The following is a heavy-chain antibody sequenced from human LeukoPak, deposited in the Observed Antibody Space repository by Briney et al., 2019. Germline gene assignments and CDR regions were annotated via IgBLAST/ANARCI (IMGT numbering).Heavy chain of an antibody. J-gene: IGHJ4*02. Sequence: SETLSLTCAVYGGSFSGYYWSWIRQPPGKGLEWIGEINHSGSTNYNPSLKSRVTISVDTSKDQFSLKLSSVTAADTAVYYCARGRYKLLISNFYYFDYWGQGTLVTVSS. D-gene: IGHD4-11*01. V-gene: IGHV4-34*01. CDR1: GGSFSGYY. CDR2: INHSGST. CDR3: ARGRYKLLISNFYYFDY.